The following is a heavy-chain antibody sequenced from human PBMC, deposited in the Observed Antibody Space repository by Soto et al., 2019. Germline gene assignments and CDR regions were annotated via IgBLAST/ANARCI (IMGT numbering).Heavy chain of an antibody. CDR1: GFTFSSYE. V-gene: IGHV3-48*03. D-gene: IGHD3-22*01. CDR2: ISSSGSTI. Sequence: EVQLVESGGGLVQPGGSLRLSCAASGFTFSSYEMNWVRQAPGKGLEWVSYISSSGSTIYYADSVKGRFTISRDNDKNSLYLQMNSLRAEDTSVYYCAREDYDSSSGWFDPWGQGTLVTVSS. CDR3: AREDYDSSSGWFDP. J-gene: IGHJ5*02.